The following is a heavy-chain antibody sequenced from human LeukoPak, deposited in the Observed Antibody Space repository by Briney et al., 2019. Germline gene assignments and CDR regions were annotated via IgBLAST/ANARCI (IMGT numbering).Heavy chain of an antibody. D-gene: IGHD2/OR15-2a*01. CDR3: AILSWDGRGTFY. J-gene: IGHJ4*02. Sequence: GGSLRLSCAASGFTFSSYAMSWVRQAPGKGLEWVPAIRGGGGDTYYADSVKGRFAISRDNSQDTLSLQMNSLRAEDTAVYYCAILSWDGRGTFYWGQGTLVTVSS. CDR1: GFTFSSYA. CDR2: IRGGGGDT. V-gene: IGHV3-23*01.